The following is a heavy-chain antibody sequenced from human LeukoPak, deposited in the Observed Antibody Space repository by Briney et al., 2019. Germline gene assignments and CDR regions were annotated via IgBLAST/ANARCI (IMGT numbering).Heavy chain of an antibody. D-gene: IGHD6-13*01. V-gene: IGHV3-33*01. J-gene: IGHJ3*02. CDR1: GFTFSSYG. CDR3: ARDIAAAGNQGI. CDR2: IWYDGSNK. Sequence: GGSLGLSCAASGFTFSSYGMHCVRQAPGKGLEWVAVIWYDGSNKYYADSVKGRFTISRDNSKNTLYLQMNSLRAEDTAVYYCARDIAAAGNQGIWGQGTMVTVSS.